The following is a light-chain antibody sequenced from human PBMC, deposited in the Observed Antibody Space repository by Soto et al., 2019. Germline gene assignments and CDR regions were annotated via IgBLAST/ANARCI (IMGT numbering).Light chain of an antibody. CDR2: KAS. CDR1: QSISSW. V-gene: IGKV1-5*03. J-gene: IGKJ1*01. Sequence: DIQMTQSPSTLSASVGDRVTITCRASQSISSWLAWYQQKPGKAPKRLIYKASSLESGVPSRFSGSGSGTEFTLTISSLQPDDLATYYCQQYNSSPTFGQGTKVEIK. CDR3: QQYNSSPT.